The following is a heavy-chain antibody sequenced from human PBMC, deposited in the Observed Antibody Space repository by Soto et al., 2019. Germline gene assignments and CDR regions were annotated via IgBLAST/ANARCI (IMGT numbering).Heavy chain of an antibody. D-gene: IGHD3-10*01. CDR3: AKVSRKGSAIDFDY. V-gene: IGHV1-8*01. CDR1: GYTFSNYD. Sequence: QVQLVQSGAELKKPGASVKVSCKASGYTFSNYDMNWVRQATGQGPEWIGWVNPNNGDTGYAQKFQGRVTLTTDISTTTDYMELTSLRSEDTAISYCAKVSRKGSAIDFDYWGQGTLITVSS. J-gene: IGHJ4*02. CDR2: VNPNNGDT.